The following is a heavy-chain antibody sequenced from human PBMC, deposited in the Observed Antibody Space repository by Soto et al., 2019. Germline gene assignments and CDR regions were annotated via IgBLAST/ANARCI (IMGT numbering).Heavy chain of an antibody. CDR2: IIPIFETA. CDR1: GGPFNRYG. D-gene: IGHD2-21*01. CDR3: ARATTSHSYYFYGMDV. V-gene: IGHV1-69*12. J-gene: IGHJ6*02. Sequence: QDPLVQSGAEVKKPGSSVKVSCKASGGPFNRYGISWVRQARGQGLEWMGGIIPIFETANYAQKFQGRVTIPADESTATAYMELRSLTSEDTAVYYCARATTSHSYYFYGMDVWGQGTTVTVSS.